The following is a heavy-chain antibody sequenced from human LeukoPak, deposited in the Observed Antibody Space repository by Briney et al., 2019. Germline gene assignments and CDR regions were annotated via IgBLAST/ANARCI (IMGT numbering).Heavy chain of an antibody. CDR3: ATGSLVGATSY. D-gene: IGHD1-26*01. CDR1: GYSLTELS. V-gene: IGHV1-24*01. Sequence: ASVKVSCKVSGYSLTELSMHWVREAPGKGLEWMGGFDPEDGETIYAQKFQGRVTMTEDTSTDTAYMELSSLRSEDTGVYYCATGSLVGATSYWGQGTLVTVSS. J-gene: IGHJ4*02. CDR2: FDPEDGET.